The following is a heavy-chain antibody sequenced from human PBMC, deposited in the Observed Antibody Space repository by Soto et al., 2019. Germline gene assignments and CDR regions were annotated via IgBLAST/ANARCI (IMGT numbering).Heavy chain of an antibody. CDR1: GGSFSGYY. CDR2: INHSGST. CDR3: ARGYKYGMDV. D-gene: IGHD1-20*01. V-gene: IGHV4-34*01. Sequence: TSETLSLTCAVYGGSFSGYYWSWIRQPPGKGLEWIGEINHSGSTNYNPSLKSRVTISVDTSKNQFSLKLSSVTAADTAVYYCARGYKYGMDVWGQGTTVTVSS. J-gene: IGHJ6*02.